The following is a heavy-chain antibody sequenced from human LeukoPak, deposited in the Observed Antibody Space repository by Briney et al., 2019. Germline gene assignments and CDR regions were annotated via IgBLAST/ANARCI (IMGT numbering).Heavy chain of an antibody. Sequence: GESLRLSCAASGFTFSSYGMHRVRQAPGKGLEWVAVIWYDGSNKYYADSVKGRFTIYRDNSKNTLYLQMNSLRAEDTAVYYCAKDLATIFGVVTHFDYWGQGTLVTVSS. CDR2: IWYDGSNK. J-gene: IGHJ4*02. V-gene: IGHV3-33*06. CDR1: GFTFSSYG. CDR3: AKDLATIFGVVTHFDY. D-gene: IGHD3-3*01.